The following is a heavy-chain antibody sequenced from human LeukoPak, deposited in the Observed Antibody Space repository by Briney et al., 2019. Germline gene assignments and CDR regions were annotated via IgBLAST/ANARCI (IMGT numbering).Heavy chain of an antibody. CDR3: AKDSRPSYFDH. Sequence: KPGRSLRLSCAASGFTFSSYGMHWVRQAPGKGLEWVAVISYDGSNKYYADSVKGRFTISRDNSKNTLYLQMNSLRAEDTAVYYCAKDSRPSYFDHWGQGTLVTVSS. J-gene: IGHJ4*02. V-gene: IGHV3-30*18. CDR2: ISYDGSNK. CDR1: GFTFSSYG.